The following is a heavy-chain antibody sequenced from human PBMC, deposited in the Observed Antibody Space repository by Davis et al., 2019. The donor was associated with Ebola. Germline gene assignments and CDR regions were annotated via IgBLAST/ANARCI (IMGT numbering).Heavy chain of an antibody. Sequence: SLKISCAASGFTSNDYAMHWVQQVPGKGLEWVAGIYWNSDRIDYADSVRGRFTISRDLSKNTLFLQMKSLRAEDTAIYFCAKESFWGGSYHDDAIDTWGQGTMVTVSS. CDR3: AKESFWGGSYHDDAIDT. V-gene: IGHV3-9*02. CDR1: GFTSNDYA. CDR2: IYWNSDRI. J-gene: IGHJ3*02. D-gene: IGHD7-27*01.